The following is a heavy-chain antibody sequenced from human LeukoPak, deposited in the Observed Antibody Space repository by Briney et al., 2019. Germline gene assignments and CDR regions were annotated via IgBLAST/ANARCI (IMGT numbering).Heavy chain of an antibody. CDR3: ARDCSGGSCYGAFDI. Sequence: SETLSLTCTVSGGSISSSSYYWGWIRQPPGKGLEWIGSIYYSGNTYYKPSLKSRVTISVDTSKNQFSLKLSSVTAADTAVYYCARDCSGGSCYGAFDIWGQGTMVTVSS. J-gene: IGHJ3*02. D-gene: IGHD2-15*01. CDR2: IYYSGNT. CDR1: GGSISSSSYY. V-gene: IGHV4-39*02.